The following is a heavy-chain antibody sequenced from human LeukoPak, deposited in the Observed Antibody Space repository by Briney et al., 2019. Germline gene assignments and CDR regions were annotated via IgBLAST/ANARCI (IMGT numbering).Heavy chain of an antibody. Sequence: ASVKVSCKASGYTFTSYDVNWFRQATGQGLEWMGWMNPNSGNTGYAQKFQGRVSLTRDTSISTAYMELSSLRSEDTAVYYCAREGRNSSSWYDYFDYWGQGTLVTVSS. CDR3: AREGRNSSSWYDYFDY. CDR2: MNPNSGNT. J-gene: IGHJ4*02. V-gene: IGHV1-8*01. D-gene: IGHD6-13*01. CDR1: GYTFTSYD.